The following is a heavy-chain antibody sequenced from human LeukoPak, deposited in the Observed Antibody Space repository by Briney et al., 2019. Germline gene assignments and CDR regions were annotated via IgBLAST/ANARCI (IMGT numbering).Heavy chain of an antibody. CDR3: ATLAAAGTKNWFNP. CDR2: FDPEDGET. J-gene: IGHJ5*02. Sequence: ASVKVSCKVSGYTLTELSMHWVRQAPGKGLEWMGGFDPEDGETIYAQKFQGRVTMTEDTSTDTAYMELSSLRSEDTAVYYCATLAAAGTKNWFNPWGQGTLVTVSS. D-gene: IGHD6-13*01. V-gene: IGHV1-24*01. CDR1: GYTLTELS.